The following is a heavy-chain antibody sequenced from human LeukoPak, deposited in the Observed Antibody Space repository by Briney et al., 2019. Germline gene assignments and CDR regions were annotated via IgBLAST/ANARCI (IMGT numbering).Heavy chain of an antibody. CDR2: ISYDRRDK. V-gene: IGHV3-30*03. J-gene: IGHJ4*02. CDR3: ARETGNYYFDF. CDR1: GFTFSSSV. Sequence: GGSLRLSCAASGFTFSSSVMHWVRQAPGKGLEWVAAISYDRRDKYFANSVKGRFTISRDNSKNTVDLQVNGVKAEDRAVYYCARETGNYYFDFWGQGTLVTVSS. D-gene: IGHD1-7*01.